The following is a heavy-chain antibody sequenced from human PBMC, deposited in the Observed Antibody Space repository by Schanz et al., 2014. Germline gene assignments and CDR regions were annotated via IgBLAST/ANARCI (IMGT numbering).Heavy chain of an antibody. D-gene: IGHD5-18*01. Sequence: QVQLVESGGGLVKPGGSLSLSCAASGFIFNDYYMNWIRQAPGKGLEWLSYISRDGTTSYYADSVKGRFTISRDNAKNSLYLEMTSLRGEDTAVYYCARGNDIQVWSLDYWGQGTLVTVSS. V-gene: IGHV3-11*01. CDR1: GFIFNDYY. J-gene: IGHJ4*02. CDR3: ARGNDIQVWSLDY. CDR2: ISRDGTTS.